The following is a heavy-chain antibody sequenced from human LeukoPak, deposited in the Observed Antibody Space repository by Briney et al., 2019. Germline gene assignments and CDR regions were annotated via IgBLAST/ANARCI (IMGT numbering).Heavy chain of an antibody. J-gene: IGHJ4*02. CDR3: AKDGMATIYYYFDY. V-gene: IGHV3-23*01. CDR1: GFTFNSYA. CDR2: ISGSGGST. Sequence: GGSLRLSWAASGFTFNSYAMSWVRQAPGKGLEWVSAISGSGGSTYYADSVKGRFTITRDNSKNTLYLQMNSLGAEDTAVYYCAKDGMATIYYYFDYWGQGTLVTVSS. D-gene: IGHD5-24*01.